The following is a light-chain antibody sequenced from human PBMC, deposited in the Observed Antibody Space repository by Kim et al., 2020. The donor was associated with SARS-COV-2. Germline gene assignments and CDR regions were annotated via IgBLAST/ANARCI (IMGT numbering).Light chain of an antibody. CDR3: QQRSDWPLT. Sequence: VFPQSPSTLSLSPGERATLSCRASHSISSYLAWYQQKPAQAPRLLVYDASKRATGIPARFSGSGSGTDFTLTISSLEPEDFAVYYCQQRSDWPLTFGGGTKVDIK. J-gene: IGKJ4*01. CDR2: DAS. CDR1: HSISSY. V-gene: IGKV3-11*01.